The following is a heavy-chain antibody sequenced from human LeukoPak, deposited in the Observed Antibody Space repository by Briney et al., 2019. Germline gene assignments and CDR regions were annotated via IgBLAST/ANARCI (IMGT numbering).Heavy chain of an antibody. CDR2: IKSKTDGGTT. Sequence: GGSLRLSCAASGFTFSNASMSWVRQAPGKGLEWVGRIKSKTDGGTTDYAAPAKGRFTISRDDSKNTLYLQMNSLKTEDTAVYYRTTDPPGIYCSGGSCYSGSDYWGQGTLVTVSS. D-gene: IGHD2-15*01. J-gene: IGHJ4*02. V-gene: IGHV3-15*01. CDR3: TTDPPGIYCSGGSCYSGSDY. CDR1: GFTFSNAS.